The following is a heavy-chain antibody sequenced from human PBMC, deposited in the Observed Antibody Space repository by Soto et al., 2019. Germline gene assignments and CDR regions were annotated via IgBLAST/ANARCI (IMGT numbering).Heavy chain of an antibody. J-gene: IGHJ3*02. CDR2: ISSDGSST. V-gene: IGHV3-74*01. Sequence: GGSLRLSCEASGFIFSDFYMAWSRQAPGKGLEWVSHISSDGSSTSYADSVRGRFTFSRDNAKNTLYLQMNSLRAEDTAVCYCARRCTNGICPVGSFDIWVQGTLVTVSS. CDR1: GFIFSDFY. CDR3: ARRCTNGICPVGSFDI. D-gene: IGHD2-8*01.